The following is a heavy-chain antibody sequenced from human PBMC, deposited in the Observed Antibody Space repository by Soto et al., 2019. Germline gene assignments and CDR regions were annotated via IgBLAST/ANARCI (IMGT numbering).Heavy chain of an antibody. CDR1: GYTFTVDS. CDR3: ARGGPVAARPYNRFDP. V-gene: IGHV1-2*04. Sequence: VQLVQSGAEVKKPGASVKVSCKASGYTFTVDSMHWVRQAPAQELEWMGWINPNSGGTNYAQKFQGWVTMTRDTSSITDYIALSRLGSYATAVYYCARGGPVAARPYNRFDPWGNGTLVTVAS. CDR2: INPNSGGT. D-gene: IGHD6-6*01. J-gene: IGHJ5*02.